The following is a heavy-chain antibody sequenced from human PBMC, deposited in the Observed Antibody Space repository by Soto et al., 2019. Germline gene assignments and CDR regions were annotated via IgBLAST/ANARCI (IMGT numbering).Heavy chain of an antibody. D-gene: IGHD2-15*01. V-gene: IGHV4-61*01. CDR3: ARETLVVVVAATPYYYFDY. CDR1: GGSVSSGSYY. CDR2: IYYSGST. Sequence: QVQLQESGPGLVKPSETLSLTCTVSGGSVSSGSYYWSWIRQPPGKGLEWIGYIYYSGSTHYNPSLKSRVTISVDTSKNQFSLKLSSVTAADTAVYYCARETLVVVVAATPYYYFDYWGQGTLVTVSS. J-gene: IGHJ4*02.